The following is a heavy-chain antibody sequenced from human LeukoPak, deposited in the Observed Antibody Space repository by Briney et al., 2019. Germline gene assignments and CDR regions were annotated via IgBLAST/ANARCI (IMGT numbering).Heavy chain of an antibody. D-gene: IGHD3-3*01. J-gene: IGHJ6*03. Sequence: GGSLRLSCAASGFTFSSYWMSWVCQAPGKGLEWVANIKQDGSEKYYVDSVKGRFTISRDNAKNSLYLQMNSLRAEDTALYYCAKVQSSRFLEWYRSLNDYYYYMAVWGKGTTVTVSS. CDR1: GFTFSSYW. CDR3: AKVQSSRFLEWYRSLNDYYYYMAV. CDR2: IKQDGSEK. V-gene: IGHV3-7*01.